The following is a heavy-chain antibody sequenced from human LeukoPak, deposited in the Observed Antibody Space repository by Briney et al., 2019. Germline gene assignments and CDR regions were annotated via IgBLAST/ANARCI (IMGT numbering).Heavy chain of an antibody. D-gene: IGHD3-16*02. J-gene: IGHJ5*02. Sequence: PGGSLRLSCAASGFTFSSYGMHWVRQAPGKGLEWVAVIWCDGSNKYYADSVKGRFTISRDNSKNTLYLQMNSLRAEDTAVYYCARDFTFGGVIVLQGFNPWGQGTLVTVSS. CDR1: GFTFSSYG. CDR2: IWCDGSNK. V-gene: IGHV3-33*01. CDR3: ARDFTFGGVIVLQGFNP.